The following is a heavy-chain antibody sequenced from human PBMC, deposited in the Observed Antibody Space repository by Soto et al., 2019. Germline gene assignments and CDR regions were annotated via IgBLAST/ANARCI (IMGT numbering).Heavy chain of an antibody. D-gene: IGHD2-21*01. CDR3: AKAGRLVINWFDP. CDR2: ITGSGGDT. CDR1: GFTFSSYA. V-gene: IGHV3-23*01. Sequence: GGSLRLSCAASGFTFSSYAMSWVRQAPGRGLEWVSCITGSGGDTYYADSVKGRFTISRDNSKDTLFLQMNSLRAEDTAVYYCAKAGRLVINWFDPWGQGTLVTVSS. J-gene: IGHJ5*02.